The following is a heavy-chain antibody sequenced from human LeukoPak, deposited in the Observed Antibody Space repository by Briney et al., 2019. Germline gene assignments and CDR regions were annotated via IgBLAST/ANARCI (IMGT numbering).Heavy chain of an antibody. D-gene: IGHD2-15*01. V-gene: IGHV3-7*01. CDR2: IKQDGSEK. J-gene: IGHJ4*02. Sequence: GGSLRLSRAASGFTFSSYWMSWVRQAPGKGLEWVANIKQDGSEKFYVDSVKGRFTISRDNAKNSLYLQMNSLRAEDTAVYYCARDLRVVEARDYWGQGTLVTVSS. CDR3: ARDLRVVEARDY. CDR1: GFTFSSYW.